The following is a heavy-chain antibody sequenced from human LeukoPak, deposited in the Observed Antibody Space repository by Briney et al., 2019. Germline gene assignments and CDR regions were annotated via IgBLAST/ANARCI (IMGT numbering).Heavy chain of an antibody. D-gene: IGHD3-22*01. CDR1: GYTFTSYY. J-gene: IGHJ3*02. CDR2: INPSGGST. Sequence: ASVKVSCKASGYTFTSYYMHWVRQAPGQGLEWMEIINPSGGSTSYAQKFQGRVTMTRDTSTSTVYMELSSLRSEDTAVYCCARVHRSTMIVGEAFDIWGQGTMVTVSS. V-gene: IGHV1-46*01. CDR3: ARVHRSTMIVGEAFDI.